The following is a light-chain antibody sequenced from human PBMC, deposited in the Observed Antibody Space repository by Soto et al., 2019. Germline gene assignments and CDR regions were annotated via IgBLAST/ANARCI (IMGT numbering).Light chain of an antibody. Sequence: EIVLTQSPGTLSLSPVERATLSCRASQSVDSNLAWYQQKPGQAPRLLIYDASNRATGIPARFSGSGSGTDFTLTISSLEPEDFAVYYCQQRSNWITFGQGTRLEIK. CDR2: DAS. CDR3: QQRSNWIT. J-gene: IGKJ5*01. CDR1: QSVDSN. V-gene: IGKV3-11*01.